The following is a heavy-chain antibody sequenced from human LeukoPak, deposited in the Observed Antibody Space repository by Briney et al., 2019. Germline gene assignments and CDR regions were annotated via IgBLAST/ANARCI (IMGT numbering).Heavy chain of an antibody. J-gene: IGHJ3*02. CDR1: GGSISSYY. Sequence: SETLSLTCTVSGGSISSYYWSWIRQPPGKGLEWIGYINYSGSTNYNPSFKSRVTISVDTSKNQFSLKLSSVTAADTAVYYCAREPQYYYGSGAVAFDIWGQGTMVTVSS. V-gene: IGHV4-59*01. D-gene: IGHD3-10*01. CDR3: AREPQYYYGSGAVAFDI. CDR2: INYSGST.